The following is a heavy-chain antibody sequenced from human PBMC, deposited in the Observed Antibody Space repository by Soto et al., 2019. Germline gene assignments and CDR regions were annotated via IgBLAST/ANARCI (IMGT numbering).Heavy chain of an antibody. Sequence: GGSLRLSCAASGFTFSSYSMNWVRQAPGKGLEWVSSISSSSSYIYYADSVKGRFTISRDNAKNSLYLQMNSLRAEDTAVYYCARQRFGELWELQLDYWGQGTLVTVSS. V-gene: IGHV3-21*01. CDR1: GFTFSSYS. CDR2: ISSSSSYI. J-gene: IGHJ4*02. D-gene: IGHD3-10*01. CDR3: ARQRFGELWELQLDY.